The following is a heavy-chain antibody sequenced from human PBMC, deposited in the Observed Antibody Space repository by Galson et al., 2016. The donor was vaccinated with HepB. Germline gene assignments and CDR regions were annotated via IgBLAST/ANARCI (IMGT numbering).Heavy chain of an antibody. Sequence: SLRLSCAASGFTFSIHDMHWVRQVTGKGLEWVSAIETAGDTYYPDSVKGRFTISRENAKNSWYLQMNDLRAGDTAVYYCARGKSLLTMPWNYGLDVGGKGTAVTVS. CDR1: GFTFSIHD. D-gene: IGHD1-1*01. J-gene: IGHJ6*04. V-gene: IGHV3-13*01. CDR3: ARGKSLLTMPWNYGLDV. CDR2: IETAGDT.